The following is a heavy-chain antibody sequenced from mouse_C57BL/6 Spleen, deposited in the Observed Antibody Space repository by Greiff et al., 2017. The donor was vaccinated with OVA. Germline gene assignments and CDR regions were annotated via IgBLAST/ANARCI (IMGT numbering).Heavy chain of an antibody. CDR1: GYTFTSYW. D-gene: IGHD2-3*01. J-gene: IGHJ2*01. CDR2: IHPNSGST. CDR3: ARSGYDYLDY. V-gene: IGHV1-64*01. Sequence: QVQLQQSGAELVKPGASVKLSCKASGYTFTSYWMHWVKQRPGQGLEWIGMIHPNSGSTNYNEKFKSKATLTVDKSSSTAYMQLSSLTSEDSAVYYCARSGYDYLDYWGQGTTLTVSS.